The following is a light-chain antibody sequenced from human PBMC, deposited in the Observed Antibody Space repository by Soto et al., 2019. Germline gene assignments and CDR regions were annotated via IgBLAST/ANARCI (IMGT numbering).Light chain of an antibody. J-gene: IGKJ3*01. Sequence: DIVMTQSPDSLAVSLGERASINCRSNQSVLYSSNDKNYLAWYQQKPGQSPKLLIYWASSRESGVPARFSGSGSGTEFTLTISSLQAEDVAVYVCQQYYTTPFTFGPGTIVEIK. CDR2: WAS. V-gene: IGKV4-1*01. CDR3: QQYYTTPFT. CDR1: QSVLYSSNDKNY.